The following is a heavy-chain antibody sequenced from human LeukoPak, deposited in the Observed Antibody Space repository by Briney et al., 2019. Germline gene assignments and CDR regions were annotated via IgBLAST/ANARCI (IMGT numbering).Heavy chain of an antibody. D-gene: IGHD6-6*01. V-gene: IGHV1-46*01. CDR3: ARTYSSSSSYYYYGMDV. CDR1: GYAFTTYH. J-gene: IGHJ6*02. CDR2: INPSGGGT. Sequence: ASVKVSCKASGYAFTTYHMHWVRQAPGQGLEWMGIINPSGGGTTYSQKFQGRVTITADESTSTAYMELSSLRSEDTAAYYCARTYSSSSSYYYYGMDVWGQGTTVTVSS.